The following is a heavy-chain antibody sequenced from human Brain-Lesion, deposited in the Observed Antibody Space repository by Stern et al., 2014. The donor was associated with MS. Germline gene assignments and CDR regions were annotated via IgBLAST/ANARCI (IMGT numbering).Heavy chain of an antibody. V-gene: IGHV4-31*03. Sequence: QVQLQESGPGLVKPSQTLSLTCTVSGGSISSDNYYWTWIRQHPGKGLEWIGHIYFGGPTYYNPSLKSRVSITVDTSQTLFSLRLSSLTAADTAVYYCARDHFTTSLDVWGHGTTVTVS. CDR1: GGSISSDNYY. J-gene: IGHJ6*02. CDR3: ARDHFTTSLDV. D-gene: IGHD2-2*01. CDR2: IYFGGPT.